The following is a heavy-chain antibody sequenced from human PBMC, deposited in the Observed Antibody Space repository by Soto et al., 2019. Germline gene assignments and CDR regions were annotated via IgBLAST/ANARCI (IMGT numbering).Heavy chain of an antibody. CDR1: GYTFTSYA. J-gene: IGHJ4*02. D-gene: IGHD2-15*01. CDR2: INAAKGDT. CDR3: ARGTCSGSSCYSFHFDY. V-gene: IGHV1-3*01. Sequence: QVQLVQSGAEVKKSGASVKISCKASGYTFTSYAMHWVRQAPGQRLEWMGWINAAKGDTKYSQKFQGRVTITRDTSASTAYMELSSLRSEDTAVYYCARGTCSGSSCYSFHFDYWGQGTLVTVSS.